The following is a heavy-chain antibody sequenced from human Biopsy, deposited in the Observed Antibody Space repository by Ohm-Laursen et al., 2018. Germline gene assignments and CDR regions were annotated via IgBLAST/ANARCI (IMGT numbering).Heavy chain of an antibody. CDR1: GVSINGGRYY. J-gene: IGHJ4*02. CDR3: ARLGSGDYFPTFFDF. V-gene: IGHV4-31*03. Sequence: TLSLTCTVSGVSINGGRYYWDWIRHHPGKGLEWIGNFFYSANTYYNPSLKSRVTISVDTSKNQFSLKLSSVTAADTAVYYCARLGSGDYFPTFFDFWGQGALVTVSS. CDR2: FFYSANT. D-gene: IGHD5-12*01.